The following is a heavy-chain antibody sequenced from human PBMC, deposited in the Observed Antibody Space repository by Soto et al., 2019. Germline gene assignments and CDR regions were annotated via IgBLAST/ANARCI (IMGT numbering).Heavy chain of an antibody. D-gene: IGHD6-25*01. CDR2: IYYSGST. J-gene: IGHJ5*02. Sequence: QVQLKESGPGLAKPSETLSLTCTVSGGSISSSSYYWGWIRQPPGKGLEWIGSIYYSGSTYYNPSLKSRVTISVDTSKNQFSLKLSSVTAADTAVYYCARGAAAVTSTEFDWFDPWGQGTLVTVSS. V-gene: IGHV4-39*01. CDR1: GGSISSSSYY. CDR3: ARGAAAVTSTEFDWFDP.